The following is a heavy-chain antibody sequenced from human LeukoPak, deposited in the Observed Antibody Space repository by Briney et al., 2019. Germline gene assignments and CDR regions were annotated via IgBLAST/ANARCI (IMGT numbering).Heavy chain of an antibody. D-gene: IGHD2-2*03. CDR1: GFTLNNYA. CDR2: IRGSGGTT. Sequence: PGRSLRLSCAVSGFTLNNYAMSWVRQAPGKGLEWVARIRGSGGTTNYADSVKGRFTISRDNSKNTLYLQMSYLRAEDTAVYYCAKMSGDCSSISCSSFDYWGQGALVTVSS. V-gene: IGHV3-23*01. CDR3: AKMSGDCSSISCSSFDY. J-gene: IGHJ4*02.